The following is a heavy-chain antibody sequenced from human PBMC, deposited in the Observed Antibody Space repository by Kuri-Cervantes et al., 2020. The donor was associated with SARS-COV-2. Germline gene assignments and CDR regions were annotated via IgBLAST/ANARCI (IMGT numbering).Heavy chain of an antibody. CDR3: ARDPSQSVGATFDY. D-gene: IGHD1-26*01. J-gene: IGHJ4*02. V-gene: IGHV1-46*01. CDR2: INPSGGST. Sequence: ASVKVSCKASGYTFTSYYMHWVRQAPGQGLEWMGIINPSGGSTSYAQKFQGGVTMTRDTSISTAYMELSRLRSDDTAVYYCARDPSQSVGATFDYWGQGTLVTVSS. CDR1: GYTFTSYY.